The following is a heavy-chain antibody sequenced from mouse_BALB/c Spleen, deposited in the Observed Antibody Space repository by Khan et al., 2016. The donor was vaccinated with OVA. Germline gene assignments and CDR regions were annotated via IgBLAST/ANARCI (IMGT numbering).Heavy chain of an antibody. V-gene: IGHV1S81*02. J-gene: IGHJ3*01. Sequence: QVQLQQPGAELVKPGASVKLSCKASGYTFTNYRMHWVKQRPGQGLEWIGEINPSNGRTNNNEKFKSKATLTVDKSSSTAYMQLSSLTSEDSADYYCARLYYSGFANWGRGTLVTVSA. CDR1: GYTFTNYR. D-gene: IGHD2-1*01. CDR3: ARLYYSGFAN. CDR2: INPSNGRT.